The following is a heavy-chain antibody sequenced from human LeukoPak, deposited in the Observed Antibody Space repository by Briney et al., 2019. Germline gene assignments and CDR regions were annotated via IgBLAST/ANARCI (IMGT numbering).Heavy chain of an antibody. D-gene: IGHD5-24*01. Sequence: GGSLRLSCAASGFTFSSYSMNWVRQAPGKGLEWVSYISSSSSTIYYADSVKGRFTISRDNSKNTLYLQMNSLRAEDTAVYYCAKVRYGDGYNAPVDYWGQGTLVTVSS. V-gene: IGHV3-48*01. CDR1: GFTFSSYS. CDR3: AKVRYGDGYNAPVDY. CDR2: ISSSSSTI. J-gene: IGHJ4*02.